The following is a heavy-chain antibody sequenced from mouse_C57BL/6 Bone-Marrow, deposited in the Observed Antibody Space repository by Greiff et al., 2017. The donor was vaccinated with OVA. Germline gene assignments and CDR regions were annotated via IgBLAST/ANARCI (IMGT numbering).Heavy chain of an antibody. CDR1: GYTFTSYW. J-gene: IGHJ4*01. V-gene: IGHV1-69*01. Sequence: QVQLQQPGAELVMPGASVKLSCKASGYTFTSYWMHWVKQRPGQGLEWIGEIDPSDSYTNYNQKFKGKSTLTVDKSSSTAYMQLSSLTSEDSAVYYCAREGAAHVYYAMDYWGQGTAVTVSS. D-gene: IGHD3-2*02. CDR3: AREGAAHVYYAMDY. CDR2: IDPSDSYT.